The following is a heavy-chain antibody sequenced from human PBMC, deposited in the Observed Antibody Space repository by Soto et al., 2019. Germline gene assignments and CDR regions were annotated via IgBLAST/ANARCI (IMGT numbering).Heavy chain of an antibody. CDR3: ATIVPAATRFAFDI. V-gene: IGHV1-18*01. D-gene: IGHD2-2*01. J-gene: IGHJ3*02. CDR1: GYTFTSYG. Sequence: ASVKVSCKASGYTFTSYGISWVRQAPGQGLEWMGWISAYNGNTNYAQKLQGRVTMTTDTSTSTAYMELRSLRSDDTAVYYCATIVPAATRFAFDIWGKGTMVTVSS. CDR2: ISAYNGNT.